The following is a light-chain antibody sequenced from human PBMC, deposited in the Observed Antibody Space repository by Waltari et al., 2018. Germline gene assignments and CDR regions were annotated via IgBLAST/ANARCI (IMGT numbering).Light chain of an antibody. V-gene: IGLV4-69*01. CDR1: SGPSSNV. CDR3: QTGGHGTWV. CDR2: VNSDGSH. J-gene: IGLJ3*02. Sequence: QLVLTQSPSASASLGASVNPTCTLRSGPSSNVIAWTQQQPEKGPRSWMKVNSDGSHSKGDEIPDRFSGSSSGAERYLTISSVQSEDEADYYCQTGGHGTWVFGGGTKLTVL.